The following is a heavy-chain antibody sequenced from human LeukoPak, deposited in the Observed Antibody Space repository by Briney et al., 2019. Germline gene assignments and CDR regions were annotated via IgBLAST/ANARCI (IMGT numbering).Heavy chain of an antibody. CDR3: ASQDYVVVFDY. J-gene: IGHJ4*02. V-gene: IGHV4-39*07. CDR1: GGSISSSSYC. CDR2: IYYSGST. D-gene: IGHD4-17*01. Sequence: SETLSLTCTVSGGSISSSSYCWGWIRQPPGKGLEWIGSIYYSGSTYYNPSLKSRVTISVDTSKNQFSLKLSSVTAADTAVYYCASQDYVVVFDYWGQGTLVTVSS.